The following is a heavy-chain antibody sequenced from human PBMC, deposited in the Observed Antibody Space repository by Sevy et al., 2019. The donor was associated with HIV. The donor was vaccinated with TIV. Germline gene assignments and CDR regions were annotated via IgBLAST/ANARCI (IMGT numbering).Heavy chain of an antibody. CDR1: GFTFSKYA. D-gene: IGHD2-15*01. V-gene: IGHV3-23*01. Sequence: GGSLRLSCAASGFTFSKYAMTWVRQAPGKGLEWVSAISVSGGFTYYADSVMGRFTTSRDNSKNTLYLQMNSLRAEDTAVYYCARVGYIGYCSGGSCYSGSFRYGMDVWGQGTTVTVSS. CDR3: ARVGYIGYCSGGSCYSGSFRYGMDV. CDR2: ISVSGGFT. J-gene: IGHJ6*02.